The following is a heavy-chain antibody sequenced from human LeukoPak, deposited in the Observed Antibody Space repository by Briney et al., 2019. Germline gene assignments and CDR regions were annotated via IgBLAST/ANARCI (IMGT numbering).Heavy chain of an antibody. J-gene: IGHJ4*02. CDR3: ARTAARRFDY. CDR1: GYTFTSYF. D-gene: IGHD6-6*01. V-gene: IGHV1-46*01. CDR2: INPTGGST. Sequence: ASVKVSCKASGYTFTSYFMHWVRQAPGQGLEWMGIINPTGGSTTYAQKFQGRVTMTRDTSTSTVYMELSSLRSDDTAVYYCARTAARRFDYWGQGTLVTVSS.